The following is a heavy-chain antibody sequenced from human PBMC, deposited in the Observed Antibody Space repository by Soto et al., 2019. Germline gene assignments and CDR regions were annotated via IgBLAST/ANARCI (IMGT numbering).Heavy chain of an antibody. D-gene: IGHD3-10*01. V-gene: IGHV4-59*01. J-gene: IGHJ4*02. Sequence: PSETLSLTCTVSGGSISSYSWSWIRQPPGKGLEWIGYIYYSGSTTYNPSLRSRVTISLDTSKNQFSLKLSSVTAADTAVYYCAGDYGSGSYRFDFWGQGTLVTVSS. CDR2: IYYSGST. CDR1: GGSISSYS. CDR3: AGDYGSGSYRFDF.